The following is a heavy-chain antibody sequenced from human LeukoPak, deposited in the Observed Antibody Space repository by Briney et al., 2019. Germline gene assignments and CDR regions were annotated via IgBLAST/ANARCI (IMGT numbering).Heavy chain of an antibody. CDR2: IYSRGTT. Sequence: PGGSLRLSCAASGFTFSSHWMHSVRQAPGKGLEWVSVIYSRGTTYYADSVKGRFTISRANSKDVLYLQMNSLRAEDTALYYCARDYNRSISAFAVWGQGTMVTVAS. CDR1: GFTFSSHW. D-gene: IGHD3-10*01. CDR3: ARDYNRSISAFAV. J-gene: IGHJ3*01. V-gene: IGHV3-53*01.